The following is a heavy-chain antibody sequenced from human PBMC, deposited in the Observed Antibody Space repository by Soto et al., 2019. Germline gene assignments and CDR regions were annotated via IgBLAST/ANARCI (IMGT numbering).Heavy chain of an antibody. D-gene: IGHD2-15*01. CDR2: IIPIFGTA. J-gene: IGHJ6*02. V-gene: IGHV1-69*13. CDR1: GGTFSSYA. Sequence: SVKASCKAPGGTFSSYAISWVLQAPGQGLEWIGVIIPIFGTANYAQKFQGRVTFTADESTSTAYMELSSLRSEDTAVYYCARDSRYCSGGSCYSYYYGMDVWGQGTTVTVSS. CDR3: ARDSRYCSGGSCYSYYYGMDV.